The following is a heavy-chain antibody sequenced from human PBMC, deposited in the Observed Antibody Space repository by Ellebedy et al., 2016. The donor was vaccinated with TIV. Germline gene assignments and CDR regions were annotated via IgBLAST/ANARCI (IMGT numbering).Heavy chain of an antibody. CDR3: AFCGYHPLDAFDI. CDR2: INPSGGST. V-gene: IGHV1-46*01. D-gene: IGHD3-22*01. J-gene: IGHJ3*02. Sequence: ASVKVSCKASGYTFTSYYMHWVRQAPGQGLEWMGIINPSGGSTSYAQKFQGRVTMTRDTSTSTVYMELSSLRSEDTAVYYCAFCGYHPLDAFDIWGQGTMVTVSS. CDR1: GYTFTSYY.